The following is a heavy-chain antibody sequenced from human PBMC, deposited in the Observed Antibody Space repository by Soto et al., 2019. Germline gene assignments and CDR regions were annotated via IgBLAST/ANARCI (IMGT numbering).Heavy chain of an antibody. CDR3: AKGGVVTVKDY. J-gene: IGHJ4*02. Sequence: EVQMLESGGGLVQPGGSLRLSCAASGFAFNAYSMTWVRQAPGKGLEWLSSISGNSGTIYYADSGKGRFTISRDNSRNTLYLQLHSLRVEDTALYYCAKGGVVTVKDYWGQRTLVTVSP. V-gene: IGHV3-23*01. D-gene: IGHD2-21*02. CDR1: GFAFNAYS. CDR2: ISGNSGTI.